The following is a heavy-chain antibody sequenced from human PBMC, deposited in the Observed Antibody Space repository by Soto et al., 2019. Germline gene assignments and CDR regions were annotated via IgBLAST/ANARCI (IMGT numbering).Heavy chain of an antibody. D-gene: IGHD2-8*02. Sequence: SVKVSCKASGGTFSSYTISWVRQAPGQGLEWMGRIIPILGIATYAQKFQGRFTITADKSTSTAYMELSSLRSEDTAVYYCARCSTGPNWFDPWGQGTLVTVSS. CDR2: IIPILGIA. CDR1: GGTFSSYT. V-gene: IGHV1-69*02. J-gene: IGHJ5*02. CDR3: ARCSTGPNWFDP.